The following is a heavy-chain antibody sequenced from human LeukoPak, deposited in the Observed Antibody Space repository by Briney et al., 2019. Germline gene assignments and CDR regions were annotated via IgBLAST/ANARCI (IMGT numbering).Heavy chain of an antibody. CDR1: GCTFSSYE. CDR3: ARDIVGATPDY. CDR2: ISSSGSTI. D-gene: IGHD1-26*01. J-gene: IGHJ4*02. Sequence: GGSLRLSCAASGCTFSSYEMNWVRQAPGKGLEWVSYISSSGSTIYYADSVKGRFTISRDNAKNSLYLQMNSLRAEDTAVYYCARDIVGATPDYWGQGTLVTVSS. V-gene: IGHV3-48*03.